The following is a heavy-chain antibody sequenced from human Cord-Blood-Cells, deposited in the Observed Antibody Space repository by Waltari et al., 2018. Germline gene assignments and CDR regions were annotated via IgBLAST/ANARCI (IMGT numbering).Heavy chain of an antibody. CDR1: GFTFSSYE. J-gene: IGHJ4*02. V-gene: IGHV3-48*03. D-gene: IGHD5-12*01. Sequence: EVQLVESGGGLVQPGGSLRLSCAASGFTFSSYEMNWVRQAPGKGLGWVSYISSSGSTIYYAGAVKGRFTISRDNAKNSLYLQMNSLRAEDTAVYYCARGYSGYDSDYWGQGTLVTVSS. CDR2: ISSSGSTI. CDR3: ARGYSGYDSDY.